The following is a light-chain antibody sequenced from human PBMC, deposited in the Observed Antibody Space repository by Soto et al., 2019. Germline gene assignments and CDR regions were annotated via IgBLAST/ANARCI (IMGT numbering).Light chain of an antibody. CDR1: QSVTSNY. V-gene: IGKV3-20*01. J-gene: IGKJ1*01. Sequence: EIVLTQSPGTLSLSPGETVTLSCRASQSVTSNYLAWYQQKPGQAPRLLIYDASSRTTGIPDRFSGSGSGTDFTLPISRLEPEDFAVYYCQQCGSLPPTFGQGTKVEIK. CDR2: DAS. CDR3: QQCGSLPPT.